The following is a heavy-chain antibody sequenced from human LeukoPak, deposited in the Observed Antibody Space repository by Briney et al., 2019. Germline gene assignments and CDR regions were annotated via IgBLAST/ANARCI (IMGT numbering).Heavy chain of an antibody. D-gene: IGHD3-10*01. CDR2: INPNSGGT. J-gene: IGHJ5*02. V-gene: IGHV1-2*02. Sequence: ASVKVSCKASGYTFTGYYMHWVRQAPGQGLEWMGWINPNSGGTNYAQKFQGRVTMTRDTSISTAYMELSRLRSDDTAVYYCARDLRLLWFGEIFNNWFDPWGQGTPVTVSS. CDR1: GYTFTGYY. CDR3: ARDLRLLWFGEIFNNWFDP.